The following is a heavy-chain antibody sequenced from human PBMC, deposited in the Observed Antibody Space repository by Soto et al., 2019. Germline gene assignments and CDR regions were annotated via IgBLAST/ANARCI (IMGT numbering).Heavy chain of an antibody. CDR2: MSNDGSHT. Sequence: QVQLVESGGGVVQPGRSLRLSCAASGFTFSSNGMHWVRQAPGKGLEWVAVMSNDGSHTSYADSAKGRFTSSRDNSKNTLYLQMNSLRAEDSGIYYCTKGCSSSSNCYIIDYWGQGALVTVSS. D-gene: IGHD2-15*01. CDR3: TKGCSSSSNCYIIDY. V-gene: IGHV3-30*18. CDR1: GFTFSSNG. J-gene: IGHJ4*02.